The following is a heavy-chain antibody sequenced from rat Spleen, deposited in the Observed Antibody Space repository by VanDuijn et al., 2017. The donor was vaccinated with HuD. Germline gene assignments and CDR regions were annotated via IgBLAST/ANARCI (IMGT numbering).Heavy chain of an antibody. J-gene: IGHJ2*01. CDR3: ARWVRYFDY. CDR2: INSAGST. CDR1: GYSITSSYR. Sequence: EVQLQESGPGLVKPSQPLSLTCSVIGYSITSSYRWNWIRKFPGNKLEWMGYINSAGSTNYNPSLKSRISITRDTSKNQFFLQLNSVTTEDTATYYCARWVRYFDYWGQGVMVTVSS. V-gene: IGHV3-3*01. D-gene: IGHD1-7*01.